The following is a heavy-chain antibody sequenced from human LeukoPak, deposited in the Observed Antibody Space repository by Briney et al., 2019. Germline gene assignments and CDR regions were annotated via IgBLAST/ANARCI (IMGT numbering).Heavy chain of an antibody. V-gene: IGHV3-21*01. D-gene: IGHD2-15*01. CDR3: ARDYRYCSGGSCYYYFDY. J-gene: IGHJ4*02. CDR1: GFTFSDYT. Sequence: PGGSLRLSCAASGFTFSDYTMNWVRQAPGKALEWVSCISSSSTSIYYADSVKGRFTISRDNAKNSLFLQMNTLRVEDTAVYYCARDYRYCSGGSCYYYFDYWGQGTLVTVSS. CDR2: ISSSSTSI.